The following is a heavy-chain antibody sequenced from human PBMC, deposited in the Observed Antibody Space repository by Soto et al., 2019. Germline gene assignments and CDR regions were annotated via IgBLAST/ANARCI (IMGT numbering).Heavy chain of an antibody. CDR2: ISYDGNNK. V-gene: IGHV3-30*04. CDR3: ARGSCGSCYYYGMDV. D-gene: IGHD2-15*01. CDR1: GFTFSTYA. J-gene: IGHJ6*02. Sequence: GGSLRLSCAASGFTFSTYAMHWVRQAPGKGLEWVAVISYDGNNKYYADSVKGRFTISRDTSKNTLYLQMNSLRAEDTAVYYCARGSCGSCYYYGMDVWGQGTTVTVSS.